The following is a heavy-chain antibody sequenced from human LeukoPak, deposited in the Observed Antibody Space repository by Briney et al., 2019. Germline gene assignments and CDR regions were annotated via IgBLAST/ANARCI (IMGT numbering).Heavy chain of an antibody. Sequence: SETLSLTGTGSGGNISTYYWNWIRQPPGKGLEGIGYVYSSGSTNYNPSLKSRLTISSDTSKNQFSLRLTSVTAADTAVYYCARGDDSSWFEYFQHWGQGTLVTISS. CDR2: VYSSGST. V-gene: IGHV4-59*01. CDR1: GGNISTYY. D-gene: IGHD6-13*01. J-gene: IGHJ1*01. CDR3: ARGDDSSWFEYFQH.